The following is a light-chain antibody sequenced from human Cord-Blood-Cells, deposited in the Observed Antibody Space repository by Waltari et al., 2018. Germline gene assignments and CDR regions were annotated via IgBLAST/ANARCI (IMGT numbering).Light chain of an antibody. CDR1: SSDVGSYNL. Sequence: QSALTQPASVSGSPVQSITISCTGTSSDVGSYNLVSWYQQHPGKAPKLMIYEGSKRPSGVSNRFAGSKSGNTASLTISGLQAEDEADYYCCSYAGSGVVFGGGTKLTVL. V-gene: IGLV2-23*01. CDR2: EGS. CDR3: CSYAGSGVV. J-gene: IGLJ2*01.